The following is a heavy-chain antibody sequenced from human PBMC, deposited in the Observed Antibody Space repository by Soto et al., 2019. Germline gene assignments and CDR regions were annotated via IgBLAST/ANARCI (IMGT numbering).Heavy chain of an antibody. Sequence: EVQLVESGGDLVKLGGSLRLSCAASGFTFTNAWMNWVRQAPGKGLEWVGRIKRKTDGGTTDYAAPVKSRFTISRDDSKSTLYFQMNSLKIDDTALYYCSTPTCSYYSQFDYWGHGTMVTVSS. CDR3: STPTCSYYSQFDY. CDR1: GFTFTNAW. J-gene: IGHJ4*01. CDR2: IKRKTDGGTT. D-gene: IGHD1-26*01. V-gene: IGHV3-15*07.